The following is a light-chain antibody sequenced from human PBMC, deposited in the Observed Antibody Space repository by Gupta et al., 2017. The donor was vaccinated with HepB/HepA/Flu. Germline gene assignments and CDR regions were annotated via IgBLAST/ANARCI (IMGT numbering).Light chain of an antibody. CDR2: EVS. Sequence: PSPPTLSASVGDRVTITCRASQNVGDRLAWYQQKPGKAPKLLIYEVSNLESGVPSRFSGSGSGTEFTLTISSLQPDDFATYYCQQYNSYSPYTFSQGTKLEIK. J-gene: IGKJ2*01. V-gene: IGKV1-5*03. CDR1: QNVGDR. CDR3: QQYNSYSPYT.